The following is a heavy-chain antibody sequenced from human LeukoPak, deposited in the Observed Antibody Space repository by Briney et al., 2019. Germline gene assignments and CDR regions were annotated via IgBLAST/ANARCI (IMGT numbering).Heavy chain of an antibody. Sequence: GRSLRLSCAASGFTFDDYAMHWVRQAPGKGLEWVSGISWNSGSIGYADSVKGRFTISRDNAKNSLYLQMNSLRAEDTAVYYCAKRGLTTVYYYMDVWGKGTTVTISS. D-gene: IGHD4-17*01. CDR2: ISWNSGSI. V-gene: IGHV3-9*01. J-gene: IGHJ6*03. CDR1: GFTFDDYA. CDR3: AKRGLTTVYYYMDV.